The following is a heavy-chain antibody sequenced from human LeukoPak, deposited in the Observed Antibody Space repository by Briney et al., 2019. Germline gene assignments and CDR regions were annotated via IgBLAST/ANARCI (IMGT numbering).Heavy chain of an antibody. V-gene: IGHV1-69*04. CDR3: ARSRIQLWFDY. D-gene: IGHD5-18*01. Sequence: GASVKVSCKASGGTFSSYAISWVRQAPGQGLEWMGRIIPILGIANSAQKFQGRVTITADKSTSTAYMELSSLRSEDTAVYYCARSRIQLWFDYWGQGTLVTVSS. CDR2: IIPILGIA. J-gene: IGHJ4*02. CDR1: GGTFSSYA.